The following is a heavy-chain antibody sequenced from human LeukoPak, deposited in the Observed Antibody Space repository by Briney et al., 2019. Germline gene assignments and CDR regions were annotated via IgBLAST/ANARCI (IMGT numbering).Heavy chain of an antibody. D-gene: IGHD6-19*01. CDR3: AKGFSSGWYYFGS. J-gene: IGHJ4*02. V-gene: IGHV3-23*01. CDR2: ISGSIGSA. CDR1: GFTFSSHA. Sequence: GGSLRLSCAASGFTFSSHAMSWVRQAPGKGLEWVSGISGSIGSANYADSVKGRFTISRDISKNTLYLQMDSLRAEDTAVYYCAKGFSSGWYYFGSWGQGTLVTVSS.